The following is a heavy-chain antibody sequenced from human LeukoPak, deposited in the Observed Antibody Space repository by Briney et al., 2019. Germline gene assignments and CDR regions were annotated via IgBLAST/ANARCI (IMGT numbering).Heavy chain of an antibody. CDR2: IWYDGSNE. CDR1: GFTFRSYG. D-gene: IGHD3-22*01. CDR3: AKATFYHDIRGYYHLDY. Sequence: PGRSLRLSCAASGFTFRSYGMHLVRQAPGKGLEWVAVIWYDGSNEYYADSVKGRFTISRDSSKNTLYLQMNSLRDEDTAVYYCAKATFYHDIRGYYHLDYWGQGTLVTVSS. J-gene: IGHJ4*02. V-gene: IGHV3-33*06.